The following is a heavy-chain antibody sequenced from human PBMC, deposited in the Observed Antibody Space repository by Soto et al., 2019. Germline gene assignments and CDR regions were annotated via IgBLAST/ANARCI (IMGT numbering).Heavy chain of an antibody. D-gene: IGHD6-13*01. CDR2: ISGTSPST. CDR1: GFTFSAYA. V-gene: IGHV3-23*01. CDR3: GKTPIAAGTYYYYYYYMDV. Sequence: GGSLRLSCAASGFTFSAYAMSWVRQAPGKGLEWVSAISGTSPSTYYADSVQGRFTISRDSSRKTLFLQMNTLRAEDTAVYFCGKTPIAAGTYYYYYYYMDVWGKGTTVTVSS. J-gene: IGHJ6*03.